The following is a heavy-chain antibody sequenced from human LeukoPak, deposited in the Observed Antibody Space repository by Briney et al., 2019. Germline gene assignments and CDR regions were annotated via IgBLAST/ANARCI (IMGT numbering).Heavy chain of an antibody. CDR1: GFTVSGNY. CDR3: ARTGGSYYFDY. Sequence: GESLRLSCAASGFTVSGNYMSWVRHAQGPGKEWVSVSYSGGSTYYADSVKGRFTISRDNSKNTLYLQMNSLRAEDTAVYYCARTGGSYYFDYWGQGTLVTVSS. D-gene: IGHD1-26*01. J-gene: IGHJ4*02. CDR2: SYSGGST. V-gene: IGHV3-66*01.